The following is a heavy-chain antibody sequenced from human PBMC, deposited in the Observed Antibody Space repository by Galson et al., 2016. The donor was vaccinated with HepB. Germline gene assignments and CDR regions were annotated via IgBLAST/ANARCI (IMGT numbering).Heavy chain of an antibody. V-gene: IGHV5-10-1*01. CDR2: IDPRDSYT. CDR1: GYTFTDYW. J-gene: IGHJ4*02. CDR3: ARGYGDVGYDY. D-gene: IGHD4-17*01. Sequence: QSGAEVKKPGESLRISCKNSGYTFTDYWISWVRQMPGKGLEWMGRIDPRDSYTNYRPSFQGHVTISVDKSISTAYLQWTSLKASDTPMYFCARGYGDVGYDYWGQGTLVTVSS.